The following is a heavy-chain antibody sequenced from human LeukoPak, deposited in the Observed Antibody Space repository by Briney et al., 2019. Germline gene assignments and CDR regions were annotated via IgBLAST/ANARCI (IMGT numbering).Heavy chain of an antibody. D-gene: IGHD3-9*01. Sequence: ASVKVSCKASGYTFTSYGISWVRQAPGKGLEWMGGFDPEDGETIYAQKFQGRVTMTEDTSTDTAYMELSSLRSEDTAVYYCATPGMYYDILTGYPYYFDYWGQGTLVTVSS. CDR3: ATPGMYYDILTGYPYYFDY. CDR2: FDPEDGET. CDR1: GYTFTSYG. V-gene: IGHV1-24*01. J-gene: IGHJ4*02.